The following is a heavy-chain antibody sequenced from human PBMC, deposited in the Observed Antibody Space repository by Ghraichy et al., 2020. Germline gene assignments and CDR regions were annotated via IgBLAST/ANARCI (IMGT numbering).Heavy chain of an antibody. CDR2: IQSKTDVGTT. J-gene: IGHJ4*02. CDR3: TTGIRSGYFVY. V-gene: IGHV3-15*01. D-gene: IGHD3-3*01. Sequence: GESLNISCAASGFTFKSAWMTWVRQAPGKGLEWVGRIQSKTDVGTTDYAAPVRGRFTISRDDSKNTLYLQMNSLKTEDTAVYYCTTGIRSGYFVYWGQGTLVTVSS. CDR1: GFTFKSAW.